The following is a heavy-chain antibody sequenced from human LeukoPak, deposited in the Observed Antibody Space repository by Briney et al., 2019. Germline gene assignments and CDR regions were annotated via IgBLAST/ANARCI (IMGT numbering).Heavy chain of an antibody. CDR3: ARDAGLGYCSSTSCYLPDY. CDR1: GYTLTELS. CDR2: ISAYNGNT. Sequence: ASVKVSCKVSGYTLTELSMHWVRQAPGQGLEWMGWISAYNGNTNYAQKLQGRVTMTTDTSTSTAYMELRSLRSDDTAVYYCARDAGLGYCSSTSCYLPDYWGQGTLVTVSS. D-gene: IGHD2-2*01. V-gene: IGHV1-18*01. J-gene: IGHJ4*02.